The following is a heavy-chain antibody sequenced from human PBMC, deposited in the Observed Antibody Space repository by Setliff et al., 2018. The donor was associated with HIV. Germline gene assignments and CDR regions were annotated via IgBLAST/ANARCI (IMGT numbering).Heavy chain of an antibody. J-gene: IGHJ5*02. CDR2: INHRGST. Sequence: SETLSLTCAVYSGSFSGYRWTWIRQPPGKGLEWIGEINHRGSTTYNPSLRSRVTISVDTSKNQFSLKLNSVTAADTAVYYCARNDYGSGTYNWFDPWGQGTLVTVSS. CDR3: ARNDYGSGTYNWFDP. CDR1: SGSFSGYR. D-gene: IGHD3-10*01. V-gene: IGHV4-34*01.